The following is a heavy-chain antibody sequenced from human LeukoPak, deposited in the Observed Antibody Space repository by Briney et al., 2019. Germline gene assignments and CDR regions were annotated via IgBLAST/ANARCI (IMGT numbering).Heavy chain of an antibody. V-gene: IGHV3-73*01. J-gene: IGHJ3*01. CDR3: TRWSQSDPFDV. Sequence: GGSLRLSCAASGFIFSASSMHWVRQASGKGLEWVGRIRDKGNSYATAYAASVKGRSTISRDDSKNTAYLQMNSLETEDTAVYYCTRWSQSDPFDVWGQGTVVTVSS. CDR1: GFIFSASS. CDR2: IRDKGNSYAT.